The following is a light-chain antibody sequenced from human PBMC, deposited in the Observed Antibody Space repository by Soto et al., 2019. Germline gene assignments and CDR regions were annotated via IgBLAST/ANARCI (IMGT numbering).Light chain of an antibody. J-gene: IGLJ7*01. CDR2: DND. CDR3: GTWKSGRTAGV. CDR1: ASNVGTHF. V-gene: IGLV1-51*01. Sequence: QSVLTQPPSVSAAPGQRVTISCSGSASNVGTHFVSWYQHLPGAAPKLLIYDNDERPSEIPDRFSGSKSDTSATLTITGLRAGDEADYYCGTWKSGRTAGVFGGGTQLTVL.